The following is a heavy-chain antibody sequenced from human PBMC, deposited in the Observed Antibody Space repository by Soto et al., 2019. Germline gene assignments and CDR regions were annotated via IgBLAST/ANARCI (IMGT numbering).Heavy chain of an antibody. CDR1: GFTFGDYA. Sequence: GGSLRLSCTASGFTFGDYAMSWFRQAPGKGLEWVGFIRSKAYGGTTEYAASVKGRFTISRDDSKSIAYLQMDSLKTEDTAVYYCTGWSLYYYYGMDVWGQGTTVTVSS. J-gene: IGHJ6*02. CDR3: TGWSLYYYYGMDV. CDR2: IRSKAYGGTT. D-gene: IGHD2-15*01. V-gene: IGHV3-49*03.